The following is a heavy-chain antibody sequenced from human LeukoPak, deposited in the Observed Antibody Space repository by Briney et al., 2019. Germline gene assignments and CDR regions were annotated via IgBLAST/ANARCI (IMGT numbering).Heavy chain of an antibody. J-gene: IGHJ6*03. CDR2: ISSSGTST. CDR3: AKDSWGGGNCMDV. V-gene: IGHV3-23*01. CDR1: GFNFSNFA. D-gene: IGHD2-15*01. Sequence: GGSLRLSCVASGFNFSNFAMTWVRQTPGKGLEWVSEISSSGTSTYYAASVKGRFTISRDNSETTLYLQLSSLTDDDTAVYFCAKDSWGGGNCMDVWGKGTMVIVSS.